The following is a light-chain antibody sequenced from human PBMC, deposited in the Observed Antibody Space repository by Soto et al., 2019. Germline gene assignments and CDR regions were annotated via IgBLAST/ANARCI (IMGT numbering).Light chain of an antibody. CDR3: EQYDKSIT. J-gene: IGKJ4*01. Sequence: EIVLTQSPGTLSLSPGERATLSCRASQSVTSSYLAWYQQNPGQAPRLLIYGASSRATGIPDRFSGSGSGTDFTLTINRLEPEDFAVYYCEQYDKSITFGGGTKVEIK. V-gene: IGKV3-20*01. CDR1: QSVTSSY. CDR2: GAS.